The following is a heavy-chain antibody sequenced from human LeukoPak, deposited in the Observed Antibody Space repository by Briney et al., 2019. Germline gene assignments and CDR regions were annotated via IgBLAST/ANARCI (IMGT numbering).Heavy chain of an antibody. CDR3: ASPSETGDPGYFDY. V-gene: IGHV4-38-2*01. CDR1: GYSISSGYY. J-gene: IGHJ4*02. CDR2: IYHSGST. Sequence: SETLSLTCAVSGYSISSGYYWGWIRQPPGKGLEWIGSIYHSGSTYYNPSLKSRVTISVDTSKNQSFLKLSSVTAADTAVYYCASPSETGDPGYFDYWGQGTLVTVSS. D-gene: IGHD7-27*01.